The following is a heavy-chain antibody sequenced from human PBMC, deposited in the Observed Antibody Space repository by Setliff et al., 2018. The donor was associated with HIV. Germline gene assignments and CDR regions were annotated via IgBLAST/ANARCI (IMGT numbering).Heavy chain of an antibody. CDR3: ARQRLGNCSGARCSFSGMDV. CDR2: ISYSGST. CDR1: GGSFSDFY. V-gene: IGHV4-34*01. J-gene: IGHJ6*02. Sequence: SETLSLTCAVYGGSFSDFYWSWIRQPPGKGLEWIGEISYSGSTVYNPSLKSRVTISVDTSRNQISLKLSSVTAADTAVYYCARQRLGNCSGARCSFSGMDVWGPGTTGTVSS. D-gene: IGHD2-15*01.